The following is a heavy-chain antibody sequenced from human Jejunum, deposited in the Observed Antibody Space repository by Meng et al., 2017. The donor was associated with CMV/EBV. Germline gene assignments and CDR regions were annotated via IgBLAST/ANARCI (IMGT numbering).Heavy chain of an antibody. CDR2: IRGDDST. Sequence: FGFSVSTNYMSWVRQAPGKGLEWVSFIRGDDSTSYTDSVQGRFTISRDNSKNTVYLQMNSLRAEDTAVYYCARACRQVSNCYLDSWGQGIQVTVSS. V-gene: IGHV3-53*01. CDR3: ARACRQVSNCYLDS. CDR1: GFSVSTNY. J-gene: IGHJ4*02. D-gene: IGHD4-11*01.